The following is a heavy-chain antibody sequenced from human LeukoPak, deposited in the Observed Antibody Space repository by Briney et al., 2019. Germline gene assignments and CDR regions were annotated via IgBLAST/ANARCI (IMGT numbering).Heavy chain of an antibody. CDR3: ARDAPGYSYGNGDYYYGMDV. CDR1: GFTFNDYG. CDR2: INWNGGST. J-gene: IGHJ6*02. D-gene: IGHD5-18*01. V-gene: IGHV3-20*04. Sequence: RAGGSLRLSCAASGFTFNDYGMTWVRQAPGKGLEWVSGINWNGGSTGYADSVKGRFTISRDNAKNSLYLQMNSLRAEDTAVYYCARDAPGYSYGNGDYYYGMDVWGQGTTVTVSS.